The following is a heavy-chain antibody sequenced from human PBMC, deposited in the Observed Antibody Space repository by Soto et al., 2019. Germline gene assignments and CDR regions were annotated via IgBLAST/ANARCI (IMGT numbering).Heavy chain of an antibody. J-gene: IGHJ3*02. CDR2: VSKDGSNT. D-gene: IGHD1-26*01. CDR3: ARDIWWEPGVDAFHI. CDR1: GFTFNFFA. V-gene: IGHV3-30-3*01. Sequence: QVQLVESGGGVVQPGRSLRLSCAASGFTFNFFAMYWVRQAPGKGLEWVAAVSKDGSNTYYADSVKGRFTISRDNPKNTLYLQMNSLRVEDTAVYYCARDIWWEPGVDAFHIWGQGTMVTVSP.